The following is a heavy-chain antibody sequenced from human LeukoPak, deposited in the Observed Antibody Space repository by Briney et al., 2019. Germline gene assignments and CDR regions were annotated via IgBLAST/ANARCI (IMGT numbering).Heavy chain of an antibody. CDR3: ARIGYSSSWYEDY. CDR2: IYTSGST. CDR1: GGSISSGSYY. D-gene: IGHD6-13*01. J-gene: IGHJ4*02. Sequence: RPSETLSLTCTVSGGSISSGSYYWSWIRQPAGKGLEWIGRIYTSGSTNYNPSLKSRVTISVDTSKNQFSLKLSSVTAADTAVYYCARIGYSSSWYEDYWGQGTLVTVSS. V-gene: IGHV4-61*02.